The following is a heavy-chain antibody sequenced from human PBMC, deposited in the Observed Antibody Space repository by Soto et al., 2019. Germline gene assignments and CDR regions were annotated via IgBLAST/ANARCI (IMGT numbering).Heavy chain of an antibody. CDR3: ARYDRELDAFDI. CDR2: VSSSGTT. D-gene: IGHD3-22*01. J-gene: IGHJ3*02. Sequence: SETLSLTCTVSGDSTSTNYWTWIRQPAGKGLEWIGRVSSSGTTNYNPSLTSRVTMSLDTSKNQFSLRLTSVTAADTAMYYCARYDRELDAFDIWDQGTMVTVSS. V-gene: IGHV4-4*07. CDR1: GDSTSTNY.